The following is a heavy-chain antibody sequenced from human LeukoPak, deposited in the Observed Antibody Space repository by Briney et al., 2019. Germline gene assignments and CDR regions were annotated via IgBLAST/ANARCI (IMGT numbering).Heavy chain of an antibody. D-gene: IGHD5-18*01. CDR2: ISGSGGST. J-gene: IGHJ4*02. CDR3: AKVQRGRGYSYGPFDY. CDR1: GFTFSSYA. Sequence: PGGSLRLSCAASGFTFSSYAMSWVRQAPGKGLEWVSAISGSGGSTYYADSVKGRFIISRDNSKNTLYLQMNSLRAEDTAVYYCAKVQRGRGYSYGPFDYWGQGTLVTVSS. V-gene: IGHV3-23*01.